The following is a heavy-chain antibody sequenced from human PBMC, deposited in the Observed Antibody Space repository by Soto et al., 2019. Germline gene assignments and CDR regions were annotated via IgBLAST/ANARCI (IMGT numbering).Heavy chain of an antibody. D-gene: IGHD3-22*01. CDR1: EFTFSNYA. CDR2: ISYDGTYK. J-gene: IGHJ4*02. CDR3: ARDAIYDGSGYYGSYFDY. V-gene: IGHV3-30-3*01. Sequence: GGSLRLSCAASEFTFSNYAMSWVRQAPGKGLEWVAVISYDGTYKYYADSVKGRFTISRDNSKNMLYLQMSSLRPEDTAVYYCARDAIYDGSGYYGSYFDYWGQGSLVTVSS.